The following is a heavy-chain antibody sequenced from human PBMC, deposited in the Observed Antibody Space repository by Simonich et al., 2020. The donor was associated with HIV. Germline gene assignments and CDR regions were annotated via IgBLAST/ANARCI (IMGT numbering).Heavy chain of an antibody. CDR3: ARKGGGRGVYYFDY. Sequence: QVQLVQSGAEVKKPGSSVKVSCKASGGTFSSFAISWVRQAPGLGLEWVGGINPIFGTANYAQMFQGRVTITADESTSTAYMELSSLRSEDTGIYYCARKGGGRGVYYFDYWGQGTLVTVSS. J-gene: IGHJ4*02. CDR2: INPIFGTA. V-gene: IGHV1-69*13. D-gene: IGHD3-10*01. CDR1: GGTFSSFA.